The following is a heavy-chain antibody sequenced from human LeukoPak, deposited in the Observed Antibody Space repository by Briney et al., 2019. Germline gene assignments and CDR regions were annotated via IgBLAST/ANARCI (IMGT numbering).Heavy chain of an antibody. CDR2: IYYSGST. V-gene: IGHV4-59*12. CDR1: GGSISSYY. Sequence: SETLSLTCTVSGGSISSYYWSWIRQPPGKGLEWIGYIYYSGSTNYNPSLKSRVTISVDTSKNQFSLKLSSVTAADTAVYYCARDPEGYGDYGATLGYFDYWGQGTLVTVSS. D-gene: IGHD4-17*01. CDR3: ARDPEGYGDYGATLGYFDY. J-gene: IGHJ4*02.